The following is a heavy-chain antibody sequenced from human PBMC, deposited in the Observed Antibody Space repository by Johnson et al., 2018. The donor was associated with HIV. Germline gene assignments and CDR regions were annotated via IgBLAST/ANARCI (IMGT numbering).Heavy chain of an antibody. CDR2: ISWNSGSI. J-gene: IGHJ3*02. Sequence: VESGGGFVQPGRSLRLSCAASGFTFDDYAMHWVRQAPGKGLEWVSGISWNSGSIGYADSVKGRFTISRDNAKNSLYLQMNSLRAEDTALYYCARERGYDILTGSHAFDICGQGTMVTVSS. V-gene: IGHV3-9*01. CDR1: GFTFDDYA. CDR3: ARERGYDILTGSHAFDI. D-gene: IGHD3-9*01.